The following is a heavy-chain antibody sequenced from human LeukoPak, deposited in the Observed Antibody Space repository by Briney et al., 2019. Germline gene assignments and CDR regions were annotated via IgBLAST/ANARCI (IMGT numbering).Heavy chain of an antibody. CDR1: GFTVSNNY. D-gene: IGHD4/OR15-4a*01. CDR3: ARDPPAVRTNTYA. V-gene: IGHV3-66*01. Sequence: GGSLRLSCAASGFTVSNNYMNWVPQAPGKGLECVSLIYSGGDTHYADSVKGRFTISRDSSKNTLYLQMNSPRAEDTAVYYCARDPPAVRTNTYAWGQGTLVTVSS. CDR2: IYSGGDT. J-gene: IGHJ5*02.